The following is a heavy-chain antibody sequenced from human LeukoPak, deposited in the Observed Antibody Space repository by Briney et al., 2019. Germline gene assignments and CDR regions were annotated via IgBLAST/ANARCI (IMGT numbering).Heavy chain of an antibody. J-gene: IGHJ4*02. Sequence: SETPSLTCAVYGGSFTDYYWNWLRQPPGKGLEWIGEINHSGITNYNPSLKSRVTISADTSKNQFSLKLSSVTAADTAVYYCARVYASQDWGQGTLVTVSS. CDR1: GGSFTDYY. V-gene: IGHV4-34*01. CDR2: INHSGIT. CDR3: ARVYASQD. D-gene: IGHD2-8*01.